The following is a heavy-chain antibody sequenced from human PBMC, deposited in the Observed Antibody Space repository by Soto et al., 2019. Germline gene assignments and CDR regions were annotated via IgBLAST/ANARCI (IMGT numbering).Heavy chain of an antibody. Sequence: GGSLRLSCAASGFTFSSYAMSWVRQTPGKGLEWVSAISGSGGSTYYADSVKGRFTISRDNSKNTLYLQMNSLRAEDTAVYYCAKALGDSYGYYFDYWGQGTLVTVSS. CDR2: ISGSGGST. J-gene: IGHJ4*02. CDR1: GFTFSSYA. CDR3: AKALGDSYGYYFDY. D-gene: IGHD5-18*01. V-gene: IGHV3-23*01.